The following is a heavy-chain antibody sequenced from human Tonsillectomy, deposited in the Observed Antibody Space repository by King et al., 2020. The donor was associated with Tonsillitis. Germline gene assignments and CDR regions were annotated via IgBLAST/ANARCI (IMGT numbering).Heavy chain of an antibody. J-gene: IGHJ4*02. Sequence: VQLVESGGGLAKPGGSLRLSCEASGFTFSDHYMSWIRQAPGRGLEWLSYISGSGSVIFYADSVKGRFTISRDNAKNSLYLQMNSLRAEDTAIYYCSRDPRLLDYWGQGTLVTVSS. CDR1: GFTFSDHY. CDR2: ISGSGSVI. V-gene: IGHV3-11*01. D-gene: IGHD5-18*01. CDR3: SRDPRLLDY.